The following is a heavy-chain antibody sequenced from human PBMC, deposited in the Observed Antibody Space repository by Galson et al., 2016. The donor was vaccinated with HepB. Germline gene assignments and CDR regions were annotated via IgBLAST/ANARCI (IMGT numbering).Heavy chain of an antibody. Sequence: SVKVSCKASGYTFNNFAFSWVRQAPGKGLEWMGWISGYNGNTKYAETFQGRVTMTIDTSTTTAYMELRGLRSDDTAVYYCARARTLYYYGPGSYYFDYWGQGTLVTVSS. CDR2: ISGYNGNT. J-gene: IGHJ4*02. CDR3: ARARTLYYYGPGSYYFDY. V-gene: IGHV1-18*01. CDR1: GYTFNNFA. D-gene: IGHD3-10*01.